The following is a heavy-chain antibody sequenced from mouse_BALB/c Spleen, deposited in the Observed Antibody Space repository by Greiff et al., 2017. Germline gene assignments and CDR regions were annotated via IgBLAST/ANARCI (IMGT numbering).Heavy chain of an antibody. Sequence: EVNVVESGGGLVQPGGSLRLSCATSGFTFSDFYMEWVRQPPGKRLEWIAASRNKANDYTTEYSASVKGRFIVSRDTSQSILYLQMNALRAEDTAIYYCARDARGWLLSDAMDYWGQGTSVTVSS. J-gene: IGHJ4*01. CDR3: ARDARGWLLSDAMDY. V-gene: IGHV7-1*02. CDR1: GFTFSDFY. D-gene: IGHD2-3*01. CDR2: SRNKANDYTT.